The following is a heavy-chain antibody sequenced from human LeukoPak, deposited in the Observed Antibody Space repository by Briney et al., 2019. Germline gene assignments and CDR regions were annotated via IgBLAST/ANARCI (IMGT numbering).Heavy chain of an antibody. Sequence: PGGSLRLSCAASGFTFSDHYMDWVRQAPGKGLEWVGRTRNKANSYTTEYAASVKGRFTISRDDSKNSLYLQMNSLKTEDTAVYYCARGDYDSSGYYYFDYWGQGTLVTVSS. J-gene: IGHJ4*02. CDR3: ARGDYDSSGYYYFDY. V-gene: IGHV3-72*01. CDR1: GFTFSDHY. D-gene: IGHD3-22*01. CDR2: TRNKANSYTT.